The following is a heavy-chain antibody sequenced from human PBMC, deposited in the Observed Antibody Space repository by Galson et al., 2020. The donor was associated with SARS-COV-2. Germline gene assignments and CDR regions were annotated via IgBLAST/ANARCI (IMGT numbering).Heavy chain of an antibody. CDR2: ISSDNSYT. CDR1: GFSFSDYY. J-gene: IGHJ6*02. D-gene: IGHD3-10*01. CDR3: ARDRGRDSYYYGMDV. Sequence: TGGSLRLSCAASGFSFSDYYMNWIRQAPGKGLEWLSYISSDNSYTLYADSLKGRFTISRDNARNTLYLRMSSLRVEDTAVYYCARDRGRDSYYYGMDVWGQGTTVIVSS. V-gene: IGHV3-11*06.